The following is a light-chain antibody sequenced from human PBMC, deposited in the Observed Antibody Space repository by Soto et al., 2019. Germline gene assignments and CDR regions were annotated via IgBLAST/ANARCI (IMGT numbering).Light chain of an antibody. CDR1: QSITNN. Sequence: DIQMTQSPSSLSAFVGDRVLITCRASQSITNNLNWYQQKAGKAPKLLIYGASSLQSGVPSRFSGSGSGTEFSLTISRLQPEDFATYYCQHRYSTPETFGQGTKVEIK. J-gene: IGKJ1*01. V-gene: IGKV1-39*01. CDR3: QHRYSTPET. CDR2: GAS.